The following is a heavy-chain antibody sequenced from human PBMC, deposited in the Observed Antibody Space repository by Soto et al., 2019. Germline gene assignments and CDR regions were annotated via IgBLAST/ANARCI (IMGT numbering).Heavy chain of an antibody. CDR3: ARSPADIDERDY. V-gene: IGHV3-11*01. CDR2: ISPTSSTI. Sequence: QAQLVESGGDLVKPGGSLRLSCAASGFTFIDYFMIWIRQAPGKGLEWVSYISPTSSTIYYADSVKGRFTISRDNAKNSLHLQMSGLRPEDTAVYYCARSPADIDERDYWGQGTLVTVSS. CDR1: GFTFIDYF. J-gene: IGHJ4*02.